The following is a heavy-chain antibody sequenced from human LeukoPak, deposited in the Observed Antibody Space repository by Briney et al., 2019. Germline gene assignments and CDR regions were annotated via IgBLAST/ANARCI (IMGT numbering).Heavy chain of an antibody. J-gene: IGHJ4*02. Sequence: PSQTLSLTCAVSGGSISSGGYSWSWIRQPPGKGLEWIGYIYHSGSTYYNPSLKSRVTISVDRSKNQFSLKLSSVTAADTAVYYCAREPPRRFGELSSWGQGTLVTVSS. CDR1: GGSISSGGYS. CDR2: IYHSGST. D-gene: IGHD3-10*01. V-gene: IGHV4-30-2*01. CDR3: AREPPRRFGELSS.